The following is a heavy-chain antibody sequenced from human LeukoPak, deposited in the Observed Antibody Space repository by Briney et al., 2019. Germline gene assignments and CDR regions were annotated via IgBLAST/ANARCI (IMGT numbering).Heavy chain of an antibody. CDR3: AKDRRGLANLDY. V-gene: IGHV3-23*01. CDR1: GFTFMNYV. Sequence: GSLILSCAASGFTFMNYVIHWVRQAPGKGLEWVSGISGSGGSTYYADSVKGRFTISRDNSKNTLYLQMNSLRAEDTAVYYCAKDRRGLANLDYWGQGTLVTVSS. CDR2: ISGSGGST. J-gene: IGHJ4*02. D-gene: IGHD3-16*01.